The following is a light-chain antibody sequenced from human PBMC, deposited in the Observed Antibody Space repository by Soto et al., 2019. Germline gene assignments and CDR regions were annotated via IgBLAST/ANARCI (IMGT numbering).Light chain of an antibody. V-gene: IGLV2-23*02. Sequence: QSVLTQPASVSGSPGQSITISCTGTSSVVGSYNLVSWYQHHPGKAPKLMIYEVSKRPSGASNRFSGSKSGNTASLTISGLQAEDEADYYCYSNAGSSSYVFGTGTKVTVL. CDR1: SSVVGSYNL. CDR2: EVS. CDR3: YSNAGSSSYV. J-gene: IGLJ1*01.